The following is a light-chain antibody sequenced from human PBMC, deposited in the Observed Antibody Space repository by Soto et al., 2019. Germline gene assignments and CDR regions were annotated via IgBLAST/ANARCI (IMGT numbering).Light chain of an antibody. CDR1: SSDVAFYNH. V-gene: IGLV2-14*01. CDR3: SSFASTHTYV. CDR2: EVN. J-gene: IGLJ1*01. Sequence: QSVLTQPPSVSAAPGQKVTISCTGTSSDVAFYNHVSWYQQHPGKAPKLLIYEVNNRPSGVSHRFSGSKSGNTASLTISGLQAEDEADYYCSSFASTHTYVFGTGTKVTV.